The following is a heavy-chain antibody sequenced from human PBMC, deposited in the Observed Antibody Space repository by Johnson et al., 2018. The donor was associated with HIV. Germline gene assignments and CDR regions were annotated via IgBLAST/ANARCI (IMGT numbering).Heavy chain of an antibody. D-gene: IGHD2-15*01. CDR1: GFTFSSYA. J-gene: IGHJ3*02. Sequence: VQLVESGGGLVQPGGSLRLSCAASGFTFSSYAMSWVRQAPGKGLEWVSAISGSAGITYYADSVEGRFTISRDNSRNTLYLQMNSLKSEDMAVYYCTTGDCSGGSCHAFDIWGQGTMVTVSS. CDR3: TTGDCSGGSCHAFDI. CDR2: ISGSAGIT. V-gene: IGHV3-23*04.